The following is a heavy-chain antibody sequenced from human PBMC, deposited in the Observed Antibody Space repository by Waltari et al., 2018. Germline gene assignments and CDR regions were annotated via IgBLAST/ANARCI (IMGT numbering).Heavy chain of an antibody. J-gene: IGHJ4*02. CDR3: AKVGGIAAAEFQFDF. V-gene: IGHV3-23*01. CDR2: ISGPGLTT. D-gene: IGHD6-13*01. CDR1: GFPFSSYP. Sequence: EVQLLESGGGLVQPGGSLRLSCAALGFPFSSYPLGWVRQAPGKGLEWVSSISGPGLTTFYADSVKGRFSISRDNSKNTLYLQINGLRADDTAVYYCAKVGGIAAAEFQFDFWGRGTLVTVSS.